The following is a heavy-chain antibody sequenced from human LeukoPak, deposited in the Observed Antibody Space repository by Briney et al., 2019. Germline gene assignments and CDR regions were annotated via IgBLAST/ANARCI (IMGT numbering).Heavy chain of an antibody. J-gene: IGHJ4*02. CDR2: ISYDGSNK. CDR3: AKDRRAPVVPAAIDY. V-gene: IGHV3-30*18. CDR1: GFTFSSYG. Sequence: GGSLRLSCAASGFTFSSYGMHWVCQAPGKGLEWVAVISYDGSNKYYADSAKGRFTISRDNSKNTLYLQMNSLRAEDTAVYYCAKDRRAPVVPAAIDYWGQGTLVTVSS. D-gene: IGHD2-2*01.